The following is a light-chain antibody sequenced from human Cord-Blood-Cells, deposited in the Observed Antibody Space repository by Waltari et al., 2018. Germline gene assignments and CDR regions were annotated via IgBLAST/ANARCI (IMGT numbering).Light chain of an antibody. CDR3: CSYAGSNYV. Sequence: QSALTQPASVSGSPGQSLTISCTGTSRDVGSYNLVSWYQQHPGKAPKLMIYEGSKRPSGVSNRFSGSKSGNTASLTISGLQAEDEADYYCCSYAGSNYVFGTGTKVTVL. CDR1: SRDVGSYNL. J-gene: IGLJ1*01. CDR2: EGS. V-gene: IGLV2-23*01.